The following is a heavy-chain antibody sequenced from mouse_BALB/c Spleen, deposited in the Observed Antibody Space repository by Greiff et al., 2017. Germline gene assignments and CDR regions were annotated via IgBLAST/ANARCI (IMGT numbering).Heavy chain of an antibody. Sequence: LQQPGSELVRPGASVKLSCKASGYTFTSYWMHWVKQRPGQGLEWIGNIYPGSGSTNYDEKFKSKATLTVDTSSSTAYMQLSSLTSEDSAVYYCTGYDGYGFAYWGQGTLVTVSA. J-gene: IGHJ3*01. CDR1: GYTFTSYW. D-gene: IGHD1-2*01. V-gene: IGHV1S22*01. CDR3: TGYDGYGFAY. CDR2: IYPGSGST.